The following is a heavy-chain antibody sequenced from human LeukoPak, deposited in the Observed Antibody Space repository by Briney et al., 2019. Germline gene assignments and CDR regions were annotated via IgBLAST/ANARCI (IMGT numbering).Heavy chain of an antibody. V-gene: IGHV4-31*03. CDR2: IYYSGSI. CDR1: GGSISSGGYY. D-gene: IGHD3-22*01. Sequence: SETLSLTCTVSGGSISSGGYYWSWVRQYPGKGLEWFGYIYYSGSIYYNPSLKSRVSIAVDTSKDQFSLKLSLVTAADTAVYYCARVRMSAFYYSSDYWGQGTLVTVSP. J-gene: IGHJ4*02. CDR3: ARVRMSAFYYSSDY.